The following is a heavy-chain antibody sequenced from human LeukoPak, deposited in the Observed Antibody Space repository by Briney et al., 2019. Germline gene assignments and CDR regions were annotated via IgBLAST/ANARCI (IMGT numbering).Heavy chain of an antibody. CDR1: GFTFSTSW. CDR3: AGGAYDDSSGYLPNYDGVVV. V-gene: IGHV3-7*04. Sequence: GGSLRLSCAASGFTFSTSWMSWVRQVPGKGLQWVANTKKDGSETNYVDSVKDRFSISRENAKNSLYLQMHGLSVEETAVYYCAGGAYDDSSGYLPNYDGVVVWGKGGTVTV. D-gene: IGHD3-22*01. J-gene: IGHJ6*04. CDR2: TKKDGSET.